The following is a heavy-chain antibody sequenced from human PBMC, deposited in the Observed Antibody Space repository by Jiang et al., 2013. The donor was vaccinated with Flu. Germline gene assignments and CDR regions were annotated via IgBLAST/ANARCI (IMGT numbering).Heavy chain of an antibody. J-gene: IGHJ4*02. CDR2: IGPAGDT. V-gene: IGHV3-13*01. CDR1: GFSFSSYD. D-gene: IGHD3-22*01. CDR3: ARGLITDYDSSGYRSPDYFDY. Sequence: GVVQPGGSLRLSCAASGFSFSSYDMHWVRQATGKGLEWVSAIGPAGDTYYPDSVKGRFTISRESAKNSLFLQMNSLRAEDTAVYYCARGLITDYDSSGYRSPDYFDYWGQGTLVTVSS.